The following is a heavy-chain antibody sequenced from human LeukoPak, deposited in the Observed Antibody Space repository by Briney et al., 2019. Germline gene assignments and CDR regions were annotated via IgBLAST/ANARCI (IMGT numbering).Heavy chain of an antibody. D-gene: IGHD5-12*01. V-gene: IGHV1-24*01. CDR3: ATSATGLFDY. CDR1: GYTLTELF. CDR2: FDPEDGET. J-gene: IGHJ4*02. Sequence: GASVKVSCKVSGYTLTELFMHWVRQAPGKGLEWMGGFDPEDGETIYAQKFQGRVTMTGDTSTDTAYMELSSLRSEDTAVYYCATSATGLFDYWGQGTLVTVSS.